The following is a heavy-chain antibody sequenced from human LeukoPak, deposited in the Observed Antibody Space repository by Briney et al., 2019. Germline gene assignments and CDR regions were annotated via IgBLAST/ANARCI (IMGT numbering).Heavy chain of an antibody. Sequence: GGSLRLSCAASGFTFSSYAMSWVRQAPGKGLEWVSAISGSGGSTYYADSVKGRFTISRDNAKNSLYLQMNSLRAEDTAVYYCARDPSDYYGSGIFYYGMDVWGQGTTVTVSS. J-gene: IGHJ6*02. CDR2: ISGSGGST. D-gene: IGHD3-10*01. CDR1: GFTFSSYA. CDR3: ARDPSDYYGSGIFYYGMDV. V-gene: IGHV3-23*01.